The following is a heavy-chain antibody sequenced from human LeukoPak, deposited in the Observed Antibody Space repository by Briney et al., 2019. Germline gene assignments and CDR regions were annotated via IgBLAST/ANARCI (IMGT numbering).Heavy chain of an antibody. CDR3: ATSSPAGSSKVRLWDYYFDY. CDR1: GFTFSDYY. J-gene: IGHJ4*02. D-gene: IGHD2-2*01. CDR2: ISSSSSYT. V-gene: IGHV3-11*06. Sequence: GGSLRLSCAASGFTFSDYYMSWIRQAPGKGLEWVSYISSSSSYTNYADSVKGRFTISRDNAKNSLYLQMNSLRAEDTAVYYCATSSPAGSSKVRLWDYYFDYWGQGTLVTVSS.